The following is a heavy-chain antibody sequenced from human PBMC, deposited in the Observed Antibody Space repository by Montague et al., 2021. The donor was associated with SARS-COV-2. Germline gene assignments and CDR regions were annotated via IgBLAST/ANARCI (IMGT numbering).Heavy chain of an antibody. CDR2: INWNGGST. J-gene: IGHJ5*02. CDR1: GFTFDDYD. D-gene: IGHD6-13*01. CDR3: ARLAATGPSWFDP. V-gene: IGHV3-20*01. Sequence: SLRLSCAASGFTFDDYDMSWVRQAPGKGLERVSDINWNGGSTGYADSVKGRFTISRDNAKNSLYLQMNSLRAEDTALYHCARLAATGPSWFDPWGQGTLVTVSS.